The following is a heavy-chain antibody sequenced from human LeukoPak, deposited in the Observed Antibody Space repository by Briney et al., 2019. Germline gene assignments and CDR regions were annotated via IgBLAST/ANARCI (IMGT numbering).Heavy chain of an antibody. J-gene: IGHJ4*02. CDR1: GFTFSGSA. CDR2: IRSKANSYAT. V-gene: IGHV3-73*01. D-gene: IGHD5-12*01. CDR3: ATGFNGYDYRLRY. Sequence: PGGSLRLSCAASGFTFSGSAMHWVRQASGKGLEWVGRIRSKANSYATAYAASVKGRFTISRDDSKNTAYLQMNSLRAEDTAVYYCATGFNGYDYRLRYWGQGTRVTVSS.